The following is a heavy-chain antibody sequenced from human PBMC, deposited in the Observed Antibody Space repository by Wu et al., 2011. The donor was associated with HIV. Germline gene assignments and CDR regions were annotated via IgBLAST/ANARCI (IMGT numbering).Heavy chain of an antibody. J-gene: IGHJ4*02. CDR3: ARDPGIAATGMFG. Sequence: QVQLVQSGAEVKEPGASVKVSCKASGYTFIGFYIHWVRQAPGQGLEWMGWINPNSGGTNYAQKFQGRATMTRDTSINTAYMDLSSLRSDDTAVYYCARDPGIAATGMFGWGQGTLVTVSS. D-gene: IGHD6-13*01. CDR2: INPNSGGT. V-gene: IGHV1-2*02. CDR1: GYTFIGFY.